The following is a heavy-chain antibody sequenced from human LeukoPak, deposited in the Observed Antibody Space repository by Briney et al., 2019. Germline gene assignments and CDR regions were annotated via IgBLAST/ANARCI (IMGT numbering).Heavy chain of an antibody. CDR2: ISGSGGNT. V-gene: IGHV3-23*01. D-gene: IGHD1-1*01. J-gene: IGHJ4*02. CDR1: GFTFTSNP. CDR3: ATTKPARRYFDY. Sequence: GGSLRLSCVGSGFTFTSNPLSWVRQAPGKGLEWVSAISGSGGNTYYGDSVRGRFTISRDNSKNTLYLQMNSLRAEDTAVYYCATTKPARRYFDYWGQGTLVTASS.